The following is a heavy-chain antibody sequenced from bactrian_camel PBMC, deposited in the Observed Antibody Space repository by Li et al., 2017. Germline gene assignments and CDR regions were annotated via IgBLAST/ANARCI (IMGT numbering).Heavy chain of an antibody. CDR2: MRSDGTT. CDR1: GYTYSLYC. CDR3: AVDIRPIRDWDQCREADFGY. Sequence: HVQLVESGGGSVQAGGSLTLSCAASGYTYSLYCMGWFRQAPGKEREGVASMRSDGTTTYADSVKGRFTISKDNANTLYLQMNSLKPEDTAMYYCAVDIRPIRDWDQCREADFGYWGRGTQVTVS. D-gene: IGHD6*01. J-gene: IGHJ6*01. V-gene: IGHV3S53*01.